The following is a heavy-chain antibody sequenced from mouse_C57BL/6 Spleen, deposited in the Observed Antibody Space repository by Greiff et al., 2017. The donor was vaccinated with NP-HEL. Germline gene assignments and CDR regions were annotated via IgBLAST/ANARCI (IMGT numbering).Heavy chain of an antibody. CDR3: ARGSYGSSYFDY. J-gene: IGHJ2*01. D-gene: IGHD1-1*01. V-gene: IGHV1-80*01. Sequence: LQESGAELVKPGASVKISCKASGYAFSSYWMNWVKQRPGKGLEWIGQIYPGDGDTNYNGKFKGKATLTADKSSSTAYMQLSSLTSEDSAVYFCARGSYGSSYFDYWGQGTTLTVSS. CDR1: GYAFSSYW. CDR2: IYPGDGDT.